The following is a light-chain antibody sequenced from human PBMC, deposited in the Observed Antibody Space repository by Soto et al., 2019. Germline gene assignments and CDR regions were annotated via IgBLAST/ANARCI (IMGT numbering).Light chain of an antibody. V-gene: IGKV1-5*03. CDR3: QQYSSDSNT. Sequence: DIQMTPSPSTLSASVGHRVTITCRASQDINIWLAWYQQKPGKAPNLLLYKASTLERGVPSRFIGSGSGTDFTLAISSRQPDDFATYYCQQYSSDSNTFGQGPRLDIK. CDR2: KAS. CDR1: QDINIW. J-gene: IGKJ2*01.